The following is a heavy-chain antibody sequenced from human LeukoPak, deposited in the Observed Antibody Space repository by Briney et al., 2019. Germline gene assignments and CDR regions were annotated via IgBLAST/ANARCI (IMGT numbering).Heavy chain of an antibody. CDR1: GFTFSSYW. CDR2: IYTDGSYT. CDR3: ARGDDESLDH. D-gene: IGHD3-16*01. V-gene: IGHV3-74*01. Sequence: GESLRLSCAASGFTFSSYWMHWVRQAPGKGLVWVSRIYTDGSYTNYADSVKGRFTISRDNAKNTLSLHMNSLRAEDMAVYYCARGDDESLDHWGQGTLVTVSS. J-gene: IGHJ4*02.